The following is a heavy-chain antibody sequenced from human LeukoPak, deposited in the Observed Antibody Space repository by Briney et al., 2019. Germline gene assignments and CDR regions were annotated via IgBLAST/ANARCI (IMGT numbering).Heavy chain of an antibody. Sequence: GASVKVSCKASGYTFTGYYMHWVRQAPGQGLEWMGWINPNSGGTNYAQKFQGRVTMTRDTSISTAYMELSRLRSDDTAVYYCARGLDFWSGYGWFDPWGQGTLVTVSS. D-gene: IGHD3-3*01. CDR2: INPNSGGT. CDR3: ARGLDFWSGYGWFDP. V-gene: IGHV1-2*02. J-gene: IGHJ5*02. CDR1: GYTFTGYY.